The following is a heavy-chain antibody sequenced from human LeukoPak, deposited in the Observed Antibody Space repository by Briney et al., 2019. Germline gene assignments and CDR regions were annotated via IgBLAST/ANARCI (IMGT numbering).Heavy chain of an antibody. Sequence: GGSLRLSCAASGFTVSSYYMSWVRQAPGKGLEWVSVIYSGGNTYYADSVKGRFTISRDNSKNTLYLQMNSLRAEDTAVYYCAKVYSGYDFDVFDIWGQGTMVTVSS. CDR3: AKVYSGYDFDVFDI. V-gene: IGHV3-66*01. D-gene: IGHD5-12*01. CDR1: GFTVSSYY. J-gene: IGHJ3*02. CDR2: IYSGGNT.